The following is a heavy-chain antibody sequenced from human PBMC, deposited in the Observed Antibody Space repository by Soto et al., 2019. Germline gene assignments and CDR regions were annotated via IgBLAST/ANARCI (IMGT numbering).Heavy chain of an antibody. Sequence: QVQLVESGGGVVQPGRSLRLSCAASGFTFSSYAMQWVRQAPGKGLEWVAVISYDGSNKYYADSVKGRFTISRDNSKNTLYLQMNSLRAEDTAVYYCASITGTLDYWGQGTLVTVSS. J-gene: IGHJ4*02. CDR3: ASITGTLDY. CDR2: ISYDGSNK. V-gene: IGHV3-30-3*01. CDR1: GFTFSSYA. D-gene: IGHD1-7*01.